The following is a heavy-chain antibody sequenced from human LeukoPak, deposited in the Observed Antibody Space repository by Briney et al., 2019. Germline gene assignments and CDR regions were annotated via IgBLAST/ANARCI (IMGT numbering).Heavy chain of an antibody. V-gene: IGHV4-34*01. CDR3: ARIISSGYSRFDY. Sequence: PSETLSLTCAVYGGSFSGYYWSWIRQPPGKGLEWIGEINHSGSTNYNPSLKSRATISVDTSKNQFSLKLSSVTAADTAVYYCARIISSGYSRFDYWGQGTLVTVSS. CDR1: GGSFSGYY. J-gene: IGHJ4*02. D-gene: IGHD3-22*01. CDR2: INHSGST.